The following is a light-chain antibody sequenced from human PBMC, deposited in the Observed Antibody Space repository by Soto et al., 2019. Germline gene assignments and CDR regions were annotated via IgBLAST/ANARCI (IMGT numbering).Light chain of an antibody. CDR2: GNN. V-gene: IGLV1-40*01. Sequence: QSVLTQPPSVSGAPGQRVTISCTGSSSNIGAGYDVHWYQQLPGTAPKLLIYGNNNRPSGVPARLSGSKSGTSASLAITGLQAEDEADYYCQSYDSSLSGHVVFGGGTKLTVL. CDR1: SSNIGAGYD. J-gene: IGLJ2*01. CDR3: QSYDSSLSGHVV.